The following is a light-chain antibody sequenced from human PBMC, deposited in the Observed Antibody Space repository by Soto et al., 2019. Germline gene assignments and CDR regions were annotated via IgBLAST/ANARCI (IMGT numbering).Light chain of an antibody. CDR1: RGISSY. Sequence: IQLTQSPSSLSASVGDIVTITCQASRGISSYLAWYQQKPGKPPKLIVYSASTLQSGVPSRFSGSGSGPDCTLTISSLQPEDAATYFCQQLNSYPQTFGQGTRLEIK. CDR3: QQLNSYPQT. CDR2: SAS. V-gene: IGKV1-9*01. J-gene: IGKJ5*01.